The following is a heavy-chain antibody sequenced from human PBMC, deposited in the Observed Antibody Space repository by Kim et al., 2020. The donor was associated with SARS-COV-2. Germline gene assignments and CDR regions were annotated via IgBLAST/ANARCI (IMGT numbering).Heavy chain of an antibody. CDR1: GFTFSNAW. D-gene: IGHD2-21*01. J-gene: IGHJ6*02. Sequence: GGSLRLSCAASGFTFSNAWMSWVRQGPGKGLEWVGRIKSKTDGGTTDYASPVRGRFTISRDDSKNTLYLQMNSLKTEETAVYYCTTDLRGGDYYYYGMDVSGQGTTVTVSS. CDR2: IKSKTDGGTT. CDR3: TTDLRGGDYYYYGMDV. V-gene: IGHV3-15*01.